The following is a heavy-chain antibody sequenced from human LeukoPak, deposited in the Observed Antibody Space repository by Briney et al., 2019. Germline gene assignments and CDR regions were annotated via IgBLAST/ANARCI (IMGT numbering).Heavy chain of an antibody. Sequence: PSETLSLTCTVSGGSISSYYWSWIRQPPGKGLEWIGYIYYSGSTNYNPSLKSRVTISVDTSKNQFSLKLSSVTAADTAVYYCARLLPESSNYDILTGYLDYWGQGTLVTVSS. J-gene: IGHJ4*02. CDR2: IYYSGST. D-gene: IGHD3-9*01. V-gene: IGHV4-59*08. CDR1: GGSISSYY. CDR3: ARLLPESSNYDILTGYLDY.